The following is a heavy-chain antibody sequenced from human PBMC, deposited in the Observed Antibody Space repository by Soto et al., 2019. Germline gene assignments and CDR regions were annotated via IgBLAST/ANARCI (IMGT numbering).Heavy chain of an antibody. CDR2: MNPNSGNT. D-gene: IGHD5-18*01. V-gene: IGHV1-8*01. CDR1: GYTFTSYD. J-gene: IGHJ6*02. Sequence: QVQLVQSGAEVKKPGASVKVSCKASGYTFTSYDINWVRQATGQGLEWMGWMNPNSGNTGYAQKFQGRVTMTRNTSISTAYIELSSLRSEDTAVYYCARTGFVEDTAMVTDYYYGMDVWGQGTTVTVSS. CDR3: ARTGFVEDTAMVTDYYYGMDV.